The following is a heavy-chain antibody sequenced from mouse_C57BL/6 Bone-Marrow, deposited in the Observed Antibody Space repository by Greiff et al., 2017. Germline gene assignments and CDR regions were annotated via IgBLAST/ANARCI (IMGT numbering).Heavy chain of an antibody. CDR3: ARWDDGYYRYAMDY. D-gene: IGHD2-3*01. J-gene: IGHJ4*01. CDR2: INPNNGGT. Sequence: EVQLQQSGPELVKPGASVKISCKASGYTFTDYYMNWVKQSHGKSLEWIGDINPNNGGTSYNQKFKGKATLTVDKSSSTAYMELRSLTSEDSAVYYCARWDDGYYRYAMDYWGQGTSVTVSS. V-gene: IGHV1-26*01. CDR1: GYTFTDYY.